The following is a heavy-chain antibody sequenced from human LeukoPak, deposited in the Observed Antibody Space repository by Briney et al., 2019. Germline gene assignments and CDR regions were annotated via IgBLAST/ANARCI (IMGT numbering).Heavy chain of an antibody. Sequence: SETLSLTCTVSGGSISSYYWSWIRQPPGKGLEWIGYIYYSGSTNYNPSLKSRVTISVDTSKNQFSLKLSSVTAADTAVYYCARSLPRSSSGFDYWGQGTLVTVSS. D-gene: IGHD6-6*01. J-gene: IGHJ4*02. CDR2: IYYSGST. V-gene: IGHV4-59*01. CDR1: GGSISSYY. CDR3: ARSLPRSSSGFDY.